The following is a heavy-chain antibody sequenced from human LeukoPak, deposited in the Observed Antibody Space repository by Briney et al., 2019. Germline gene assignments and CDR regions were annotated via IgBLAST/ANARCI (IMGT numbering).Heavy chain of an antibody. V-gene: IGHV1-2*02. CDR2: INPNSGGT. Sequence: ASVKVSCKASGYTFTGYYMHWVRQAPGQGLEWMGWINPNSGGTNYAQKFQGRVTMTRDTSISTAYMELSRLRSDDTAVYYCAREEVHDQRAPSLDYWGQGTLVTVSS. CDR1: GYTFTGYY. CDR3: AREEVHDQRAPSLDY. D-gene: IGHD2-2*01. J-gene: IGHJ4*02.